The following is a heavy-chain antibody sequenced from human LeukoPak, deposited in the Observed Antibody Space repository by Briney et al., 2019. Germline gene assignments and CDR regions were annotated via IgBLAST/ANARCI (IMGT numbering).Heavy chain of an antibody. CDR2: ISSSRSYI. Sequence: AGGSLRLSCAASGFTFSSYSMNWVRQAPGKGLEWVSFISSSRSYIYYADSVKGRFTISRDNAKNSLYLQMNSLRAEDTAVYYCARFIAAPYYFDYWGRGTLVTVSS. V-gene: IGHV3-21*01. D-gene: IGHD6-13*01. CDR3: ARFIAAPYYFDY. J-gene: IGHJ4*02. CDR1: GFTFSSYS.